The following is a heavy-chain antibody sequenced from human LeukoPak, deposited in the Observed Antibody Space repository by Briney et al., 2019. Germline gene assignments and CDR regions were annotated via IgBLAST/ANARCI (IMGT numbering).Heavy chain of an antibody. J-gene: IGHJ4*02. V-gene: IGHV1-2*02. CDR1: GYTFTDSY. CDR3: ARDRGTTATTVFDFDY. CDR2: INPNSGGT. Sequence: AASVKVSCKASGYTFTDSYMHWVRQAPGQGLEWMGWINPNSGGTNYAQKFQDRVTMTRDTSISTAYMEVSSLRSDDTAVYYCARDRGTTATTVFDFDYWGQGTLVTVSS. D-gene: IGHD1-1*01.